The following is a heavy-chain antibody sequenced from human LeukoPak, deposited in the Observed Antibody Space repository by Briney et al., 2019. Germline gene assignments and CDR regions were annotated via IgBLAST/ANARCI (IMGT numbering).Heavy chain of an antibody. J-gene: IGHJ4*02. D-gene: IGHD3-9*01. Sequence: GGSLRLSCSASGFRFSSYAMHWVRQAPGKGLEYVSAISTNGGSTYYADSVKGRFTISRDNSKNTLYLQMSSLRAEDTAVYYCVKDLLTGYYPFDYWGQGTLGTVSS. CDR2: ISTNGGST. CDR3: VKDLLTGYYPFDY. V-gene: IGHV3-64D*06. CDR1: GFRFSSYA.